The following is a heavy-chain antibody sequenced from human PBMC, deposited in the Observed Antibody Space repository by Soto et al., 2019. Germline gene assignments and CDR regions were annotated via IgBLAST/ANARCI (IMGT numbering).Heavy chain of an antibody. D-gene: IGHD2-2*01. J-gene: IGHJ3*02. V-gene: IGHV3-21*01. CDR3: AKQYCSSTSCYVDDAFDI. CDR1: GFTFSSYS. Sequence: GGSLRLSCAASGFTFSSYSMNWVRQAPGKGLEWVSSISSSSSYIYYADSVKGRFTISRDNAKNSLYLQMNSLRAEDTAVYYCAKQYCSSTSCYVDDAFDIWGQGTMVT. CDR2: ISSSSSYI.